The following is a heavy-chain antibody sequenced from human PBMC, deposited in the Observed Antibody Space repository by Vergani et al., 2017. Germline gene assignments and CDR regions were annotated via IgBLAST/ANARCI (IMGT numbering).Heavy chain of an antibody. CDR3: ARDQGMDTAMTNEYYFDY. V-gene: IGHV3-48*03. J-gene: IGHJ4*02. D-gene: IGHD5-18*01. CDR2: ISSSGSTI. Sequence: EVQLVESGGGLVQPGGSLRLSCAASGFTFSSYEMNWVRQAPGKGLEWVSYISSSGSTIYYADSVKGRFTISRDNAKNSLYLQMNSLRAEDTAVYYCARDQGMDTAMTNEYYFDYWGQGTLVTVSS. CDR1: GFTFSSYE.